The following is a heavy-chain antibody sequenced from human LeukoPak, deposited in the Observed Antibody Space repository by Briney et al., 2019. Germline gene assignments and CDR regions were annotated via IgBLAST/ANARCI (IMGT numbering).Heavy chain of an antibody. Sequence: PGGSLRLSCAASGFTFSSYSMNWVRQAPGKGLEWVSSISSSSNYIYYADSVKGRFTISRDNAKNSLYLQMNSLRAEDTAVYYCATGGFSGSYLVAWGQGTLVTVSS. V-gene: IGHV3-21*01. J-gene: IGHJ5*02. CDR2: ISSSSNYI. D-gene: IGHD1-26*01. CDR1: GFTFSSYS. CDR3: ATGGFSGSYLVA.